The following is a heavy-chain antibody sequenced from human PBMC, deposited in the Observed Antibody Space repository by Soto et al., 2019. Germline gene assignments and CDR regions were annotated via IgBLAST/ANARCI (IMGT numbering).Heavy chain of an antibody. CDR2: IFYTGDI. Sequence: PSETLSLTCTVSGDSITKHYWTWIRQPPGKGLEYIGYIFYTGDINYNPSLKSRVTISIDTSKNQFSLKLASVTAADTAIYYCAGPARLVDVWGQGTMATVSS. CDR3: AGPARLVDV. V-gene: IGHV4-59*11. CDR1: GDSITKHY. J-gene: IGHJ3*01.